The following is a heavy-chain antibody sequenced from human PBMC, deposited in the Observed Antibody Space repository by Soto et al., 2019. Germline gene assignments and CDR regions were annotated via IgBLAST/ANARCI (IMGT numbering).Heavy chain of an antibody. CDR2: IYYSGST. D-gene: IGHD1-1*01. V-gene: IGHV4-30-4*01. J-gene: IGHJ5*02. Sequence: SETLSLTCTVSGGSISSGDYYWSWIRQPPGKGLEWIGYIYYSGSTYYNPSLKSRVTISVDTSKNQFSLKLSSVTAADTAVYYCARALSRNLNWFDPWGQGTLVTVSS. CDR3: ARALSRNLNWFDP. CDR1: GGSISSGDYY.